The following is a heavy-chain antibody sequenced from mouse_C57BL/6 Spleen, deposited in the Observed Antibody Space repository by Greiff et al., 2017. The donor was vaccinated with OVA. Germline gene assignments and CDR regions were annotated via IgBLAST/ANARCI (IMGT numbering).Heavy chain of an antibody. V-gene: IGHV1-80*01. J-gene: IGHJ4*01. CDR3: ARKDFTTVVDYYAMDY. CDR2: IYPGDGDT. Sequence: VQLQQSGAELVKPGASVKISCKASGYAFSSYWMNWVKQRPGKGLEWIGQIYPGDGDTNYNGKFKGKATLTADKSSSTAYMQLSSLTSEDSAVYFGARKDFTTVVDYYAMDYWGQGTSVTVSS. D-gene: IGHD1-1*01. CDR1: GYAFSSYW.